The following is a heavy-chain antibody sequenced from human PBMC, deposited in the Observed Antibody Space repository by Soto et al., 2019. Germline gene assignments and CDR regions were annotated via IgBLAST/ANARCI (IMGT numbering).Heavy chain of an antibody. J-gene: IGHJ5*02. V-gene: IGHV4-4*02. CDR1: GGSISSSNW. Sequence: SETLSLTCAVSGGSISSSNWWSWVRQPPGKGLEWIGEIYHSGSTNYNPSLKSRVTISVDKSKIQFSLKLSSVTAADTAVYYCARHDFTYCISTSRYFPCWFDPWGQGTLVTGSS. D-gene: IGHD2-2*01. CDR2: IYHSGST. CDR3: ARHDFTYCISTSRYFPCWFDP.